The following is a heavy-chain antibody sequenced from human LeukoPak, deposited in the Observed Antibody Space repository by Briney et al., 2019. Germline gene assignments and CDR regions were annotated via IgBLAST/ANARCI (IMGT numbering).Heavy chain of an antibody. J-gene: IGHJ2*01. CDR2: IKQDGSEK. V-gene: IGHV3-7*01. D-gene: IGHD3-16*01. CDR1: GFTFSSYW. Sequence: QPGGSLRLSCAASGFTFSSYWMSWVRQAPGKGLEWVANIKQDGSEKYYVDSVKGRFTISRDNAKNSLYLQMNSLRAEDTAVYYCARDPLVYDYVWGDPRPGYFDLWGRGTLVTVSS. CDR3: ARDPLVYDYVWGDPRPGYFDL.